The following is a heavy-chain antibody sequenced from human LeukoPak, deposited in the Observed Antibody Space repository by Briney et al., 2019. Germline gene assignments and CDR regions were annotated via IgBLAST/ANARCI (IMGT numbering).Heavy chain of an antibody. CDR2: ISSSGSTI. CDR3: ARGNYGNYLNWFDP. CDR1: GFTFSDYY. D-gene: IGHD4-11*01. Sequence: GGSLRLSCVASGFTFSDYYMSWIRQAPGKGLEWLSYISSSGSTIYYADSVKGRFSISRDDAKKTLYLQMISLRAEDTAVYYCARGNYGNYLNWFDPWAREPWSPSPQ. V-gene: IGHV3-11*04. J-gene: IGHJ5*02.